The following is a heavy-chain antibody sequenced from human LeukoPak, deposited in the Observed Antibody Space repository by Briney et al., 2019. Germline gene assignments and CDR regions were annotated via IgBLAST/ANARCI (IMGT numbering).Heavy chain of an antibody. D-gene: IGHD3-16*02. V-gene: IGHV3-23*01. CDR3: AKDYRHGDYYHYMDV. J-gene: IGHJ6*03. Sequence: GGSLRLSCAASGFTFSNSPLGGARQAPGRGRGWVSTLSGSGITTYYADSVKGRFTISRDNSKNTLYLQMNSLRAEDTAVYYCAKDYRHGDYYHYMDVWGKGTTVTVSS. CDR1: GFTFSNSP. CDR2: LSGSGITT.